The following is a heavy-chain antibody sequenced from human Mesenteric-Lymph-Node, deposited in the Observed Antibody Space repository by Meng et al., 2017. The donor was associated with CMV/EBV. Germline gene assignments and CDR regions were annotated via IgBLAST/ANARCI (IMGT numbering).Heavy chain of an antibody. D-gene: IGHD3-10*01. V-gene: IGHV3-66*01. CDR3: TGDSVSNPNLDY. CDR2: IYRGDNT. Sequence: HPGGSGGGLGQPGGSLRLSCAASGFNVRDKYMSWVRQAPGKGLEWVCIIYRGDNTYYIDSVKDRFTVSRDNSKNTMYLQMNSLRVEDTAVYYCTGDSVSNPNLDYWGQGTLVTVSS. J-gene: IGHJ4*02. CDR1: GFNVRDKY.